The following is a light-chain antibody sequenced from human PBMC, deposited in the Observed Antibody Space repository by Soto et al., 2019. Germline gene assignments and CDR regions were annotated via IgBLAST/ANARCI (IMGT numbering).Light chain of an antibody. CDR2: GNS. Sequence: QSVLTQPPSVSGAPGQRVTISCTGSSSNIGAGYDVHWYQQLPGTAPKLLIYGNSNRPSGVPDRFSGSKSGTSASLAITGLQAEDEADYYCQSYDSSLSGRAAVFRGGTQLTVL. J-gene: IGLJ7*01. CDR3: QSYDSSLSGRAAV. V-gene: IGLV1-40*01. CDR1: SSNIGAGYD.